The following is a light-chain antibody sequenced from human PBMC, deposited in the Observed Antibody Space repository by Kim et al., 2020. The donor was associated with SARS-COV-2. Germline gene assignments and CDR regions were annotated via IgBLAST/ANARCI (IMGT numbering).Light chain of an antibody. CDR1: SNDVGSYNR. J-gene: IGLJ1*01. CDR3: SSYTSSSTYV. CDR2: EVA. Sequence: QSALTQPPSVSGSPGQSVTISCTGTSNDVGSYNRVSWCRQSPGTAPKLIIYEVAIRPSGVPDRFSGSKSGNTASLTISGLQAEDEADYFCSSYTSSSTYVFGPGTKFTVL. V-gene: IGLV2-18*02.